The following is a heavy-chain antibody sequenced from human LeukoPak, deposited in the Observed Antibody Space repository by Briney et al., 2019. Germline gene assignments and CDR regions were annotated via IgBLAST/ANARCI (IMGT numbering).Heavy chain of an antibody. V-gene: IGHV3-23*01. J-gene: IGHJ4*02. Sequence: GGSLRLSCAASGFTFSSYAMSWVRQAPGKGPEWVSGMSGSGGGTYYADSVKGRFTISRDNSKNTLFLQMNSLRAEDTAVYYCAKHGYCSTTSCPYFDYWGQGTLVTVSS. CDR2: MSGSGGGT. CDR1: GFTFSSYA. D-gene: IGHD2-2*01. CDR3: AKHGYCSTTSCPYFDY.